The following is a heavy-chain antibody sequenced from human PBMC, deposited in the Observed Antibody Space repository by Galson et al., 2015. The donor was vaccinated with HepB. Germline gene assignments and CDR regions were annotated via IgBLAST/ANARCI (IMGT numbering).Heavy chain of an antibody. CDR3: AREPPLWMVRGVKAAFDY. CDR1: GITFSNYW. J-gene: IGHJ4*02. CDR2: IKQDGSGE. D-gene: IGHD3-10*01. V-gene: IGHV3-7*01. Sequence: SLRLSCAGSGITFSNYWMSWVRQAPGEGLEWVANIKQDGSGEYYVDSVRGRFTISGDNAKNSLYLQMNSLRAEDTAVYYCAREPPLWMVRGVKAAFDYWGQGTVVTVSS.